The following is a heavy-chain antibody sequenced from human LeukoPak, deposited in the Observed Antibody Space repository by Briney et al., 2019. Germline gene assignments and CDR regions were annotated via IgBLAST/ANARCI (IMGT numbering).Heavy chain of an antibody. CDR3: ARDSGEYYFDY. D-gene: IGHD2-15*01. Sequence: ASVKVSCKASGYIFVSYAMHWVRQAPGQRLEWMGWITAGNGNTKYSQKFQGRVTITRDTSASTAYMELSSLRSEDTAVYYCARDSGEYYFDYWGQGTLVTVSS. CDR2: ITAGNGNT. V-gene: IGHV1-3*01. J-gene: IGHJ4*02. CDR1: GYIFVSYA.